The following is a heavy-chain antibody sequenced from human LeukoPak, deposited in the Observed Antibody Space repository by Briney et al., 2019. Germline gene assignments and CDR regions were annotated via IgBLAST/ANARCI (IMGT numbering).Heavy chain of an antibody. J-gene: IGHJ6*02. CDR1: GGAFSSSA. V-gene: IGHV1-69*04. CDR2: IIPVLNIT. CDR3: ARDQGLTAPPPYGLDV. D-gene: IGHD5-18*01. Sequence: SVKVSCKASGGAFSSSAITWVRQAPGQGLECRGRIIPVLNITSYAQKFQGSVTITADTSTSTVYMELSSLRSEEPAVYYCARDQGLTAPPPYGLDVWGQGTTVIVSS.